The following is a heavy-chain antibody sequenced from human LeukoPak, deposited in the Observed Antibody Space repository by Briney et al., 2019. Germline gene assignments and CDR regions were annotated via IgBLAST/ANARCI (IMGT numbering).Heavy chain of an antibody. J-gene: IGHJ4*02. CDR1: GFTFSSYA. Sequence: GGSLRLSCAASGFTFSSYAISWVRQAPGKGLEWISAISKSGDSTYYADSVKGRFTISRDNSKNTIYLQMNSLRVEDTAVYYCAKLSGWTGWFFDYWGQGTVVTVSS. V-gene: IGHV3-23*01. D-gene: IGHD6-19*01. CDR2: ISKSGDST. CDR3: AKLSGWTGWFFDY.